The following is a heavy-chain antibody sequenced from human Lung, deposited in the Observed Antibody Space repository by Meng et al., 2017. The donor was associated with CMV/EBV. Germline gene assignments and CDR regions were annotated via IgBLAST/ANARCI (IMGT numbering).Heavy chain of an antibody. J-gene: IGHJ4*02. CDR1: GVSISSNIR. CDR3: ARGKQDAWELLAY. D-gene: IGHD1-26*01. V-gene: IGHV4-4*02. CDR2: IDGSGST. Sequence: GPLQEAGAGLVKPSGTLSLPCGVSGVSISSNIRWTWVRQPPGKGLEWIGDIDGSGSTNYNPSLNSRISISLDKSKNHFSLKVNSVTAADTAVYYCARGKQDAWELLAYWGQGALVTVSS.